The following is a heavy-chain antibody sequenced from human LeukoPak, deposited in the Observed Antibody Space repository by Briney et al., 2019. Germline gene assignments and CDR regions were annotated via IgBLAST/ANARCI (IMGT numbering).Heavy chain of an antibody. CDR2: INHSGST. J-gene: IGHJ4*02. CDR3: ARGRSGGYSSSWYRGVIDY. CDR1: GGSFCGYY. V-gene: IGHV4-34*01. Sequence: SETLSLTCAVYGGSFCGYYWSWIRQPPGKGLEWIGEINHSGSTNYNPSLKSRVTISVDTSKNQFSLKLSSVTAADTAVYYCARGRSGGYSSSWYRGVIDYWGQGTLVTVSS. D-gene: IGHD6-13*01.